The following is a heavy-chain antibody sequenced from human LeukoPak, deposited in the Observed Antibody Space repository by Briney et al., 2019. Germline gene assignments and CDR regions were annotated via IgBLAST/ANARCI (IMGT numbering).Heavy chain of an antibody. CDR2: ISSSSSTI. CDR3: ARDPQGRGGYSYGSYYYYYGMDV. D-gene: IGHD5-18*01. V-gene: IGHV3-48*01. Sequence: GGSLRLSCAASGFTFSSYSMNWVRQAPGKGLEWVSYISSSSSTIYYADSVKGRFTISRDNSKNTLYLQMNSLRAEDTAVYYCARDPQGRGGYSYGSYYYYYGMDVWGQGTTVTVSS. CDR1: GFTFSSYS. J-gene: IGHJ6*02.